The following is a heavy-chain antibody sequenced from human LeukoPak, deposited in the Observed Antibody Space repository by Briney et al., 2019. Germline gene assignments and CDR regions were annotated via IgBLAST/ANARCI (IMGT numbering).Heavy chain of an antibody. Sequence: GGSLRLSCAASGFTFSSYGMHWVRQAPGKGLEWVAFIRYDGSNKYYADSVKGRFTISRDNSKNTLYLQMNSQRAEDTAVYYCAKDSRFLEWLSGNWFDPWGQGTLVTVSS. CDR1: GFTFSSYG. CDR3: AKDSRFLEWLSGNWFDP. CDR2: IRYDGSNK. D-gene: IGHD3-3*01. J-gene: IGHJ5*02. V-gene: IGHV3-30*02.